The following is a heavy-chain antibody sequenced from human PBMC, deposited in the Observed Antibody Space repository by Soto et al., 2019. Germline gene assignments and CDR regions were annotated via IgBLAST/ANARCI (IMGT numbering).Heavy chain of an antibody. D-gene: IGHD5-12*01. Sequence: ASVKVSCKASGYTFTSYGISWVRQAPGQGLEWMGWISAYNGNTNYAQKLQGRVTMTTDTSTSTAYMELRSLRSDDTAVYYCARDRGYDLYYYYGMDVWGQGTTVTVSS. CDR2: ISAYNGNT. CDR1: GYTFTSYG. CDR3: ARDRGYDLYYYYGMDV. J-gene: IGHJ6*02. V-gene: IGHV1-18*04.